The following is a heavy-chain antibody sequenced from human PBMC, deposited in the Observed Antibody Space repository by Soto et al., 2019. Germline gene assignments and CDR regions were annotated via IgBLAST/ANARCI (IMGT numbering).Heavy chain of an antibody. J-gene: IGHJ4*02. CDR3: AKRPLARLCFGH. V-gene: IGHV3-23*01. Sequence: EVQLLDSGGGLVQPGGSLRLSCAASGFIFSNYAMNWVRQAPGKGLEWVSTISGNGGSTYYPDSVKGRFAISRDNSKNRVFRQVFSLRAEDTAVYYCAKRPLARLCFGHWGQGTLVTVSS. CDR2: ISGNGGST. CDR1: GFIFSNYA.